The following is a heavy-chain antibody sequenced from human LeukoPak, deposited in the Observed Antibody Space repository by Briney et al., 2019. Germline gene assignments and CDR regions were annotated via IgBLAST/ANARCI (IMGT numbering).Heavy chain of an antibody. J-gene: IGHJ4*02. V-gene: IGHV1-69*05. CDR2: IIPIFGTA. D-gene: IGHD5-12*01. Sequence: ASVKVSCKASGGTFSSYAISWVRQAPGQGLEWMGGIIPIFGTANYAQKFQGRVTITTDESTSTAYMELSSLRSEDTAVYYCARISVAKGSPDPHWGQGTLVTVSS. CDR3: ARISVAKGSPDPH. CDR1: GGTFSSYA.